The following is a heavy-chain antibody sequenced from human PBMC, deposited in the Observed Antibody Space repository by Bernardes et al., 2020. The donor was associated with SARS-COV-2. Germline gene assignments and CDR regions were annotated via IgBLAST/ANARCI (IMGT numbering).Heavy chain of an antibody. Sequence: LSLTCTVSGGSISSYYWSWIRQPPGKGLEWIGYIYYSGSTNYNPSLKSRVTISVDTSKNQFSLKLSSVTAADTAVYYCARQGINYYDSSGYYYWGQGTLVTVSS. CDR3: ARQGINYYDSSGYYY. J-gene: IGHJ4*02. V-gene: IGHV4-59*08. CDR1: GGSISSYY. CDR2: IYYSGST. D-gene: IGHD3-22*01.